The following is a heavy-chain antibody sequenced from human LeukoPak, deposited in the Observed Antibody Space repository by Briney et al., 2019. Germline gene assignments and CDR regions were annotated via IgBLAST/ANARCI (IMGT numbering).Heavy chain of an antibody. CDR1: GGTFSSYT. J-gene: IGHJ6*03. Sequence: KISCKASGGTFSSYTISWVRQAPGQGLEWMGRIIPILGIANYAQKFQGRVAITADKSTSTAYMELSSLRSEDTAVYYCARVSLSRSYYYMDVWGKGTTVTVSS. D-gene: IGHD3-16*01. V-gene: IGHV1-69*02. CDR2: IIPILGIA. CDR3: ARVSLSRSYYYMDV.